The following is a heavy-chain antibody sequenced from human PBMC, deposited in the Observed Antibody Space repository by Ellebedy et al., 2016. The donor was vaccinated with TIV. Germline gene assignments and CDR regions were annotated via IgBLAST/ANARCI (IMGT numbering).Heavy chain of an antibody. CDR2: ISGSGGST. Sequence: GESLKISCAASGFTFSSSAMSWVLQAPGKGLEWVSGISGSGGSTYYADSVKVRLAISRDNSKDTLYLQMNSLRAEDTAVYYCAALSCSGDDCYAFDYWGQGTLVTVSS. V-gene: IGHV3-23*01. J-gene: IGHJ4*02. CDR1: GFTFSSSA. CDR3: AALSCSGDDCYAFDY. D-gene: IGHD2-21*02.